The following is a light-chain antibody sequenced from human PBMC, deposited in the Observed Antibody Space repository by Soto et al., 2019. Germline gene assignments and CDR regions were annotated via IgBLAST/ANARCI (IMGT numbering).Light chain of an antibody. CDR2: EVT. J-gene: IGLJ3*02. Sequence: QSALTQPPSASGSPGQSVTISCTGTSSDVGTYNYVSWYRQYPGKAPKLLIFEVTSRPSGVPDRFSGSKSGNTASLTVSGLQAEDEAHYYCSSYAGSNTWVFGGGTSSPS. CDR3: SSYAGSNTWV. V-gene: IGLV2-8*01. CDR1: SSDVGTYNY.